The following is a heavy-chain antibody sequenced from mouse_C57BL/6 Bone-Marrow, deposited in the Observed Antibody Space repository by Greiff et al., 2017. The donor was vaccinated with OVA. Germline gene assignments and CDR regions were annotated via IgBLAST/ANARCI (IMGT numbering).Heavy chain of an antibody. Sequence: VQLQQSGPELVKPGASVKISCKASGYAFTDYYMNWVKQSNGKRLEWIGVINPDYGNTSYNQTFKGKATLTVDQSSITAYMQLNSLTSEDSAVYYSAFYYGRKYRFFVVWGTGTAVTVSS. D-gene: IGHD1-1*01. V-gene: IGHV1-39*01. J-gene: IGHJ1*03. CDR2: INPDYGNT. CDR1: GYAFTDYY. CDR3: AFYYGRKYRFFVV.